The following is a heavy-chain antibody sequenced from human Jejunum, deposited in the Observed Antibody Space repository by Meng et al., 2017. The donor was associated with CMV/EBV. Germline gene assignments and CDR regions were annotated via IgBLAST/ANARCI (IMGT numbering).Heavy chain of an antibody. J-gene: IGHJ6*02. CDR1: AFTFSHYW. D-gene: IGHD2-15*01. CDR3: ARHADGGWYAMDV. V-gene: IGHV3-7*02. Sequence: SAFTFSHYWMTWVRQPPGKGLEWVANIRSDGTETNHVDSLKGRFTISRDNGKNALYLQMNSLRVEDTAVYYCARHADGGWYAMDVWGHGTTVTVSS. CDR2: IRSDGTET.